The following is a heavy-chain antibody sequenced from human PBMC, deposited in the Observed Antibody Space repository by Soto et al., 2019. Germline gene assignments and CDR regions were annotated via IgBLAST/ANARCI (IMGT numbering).Heavy chain of an antibody. J-gene: IGHJ6*02. V-gene: IGHV1-8*01. Sequence: QVQLVQSGAEVKKPGASVKVSCKPSGYTFTSYDINWVRQATGQGLEWMGWMNPNSGNTGYAQKFQGRVTMTRNTSLRQAYMQLSSLRTEDTAVYYCASLLVRSIVVVVAATQETYGMAVWGQGTTVTVSS. CDR3: ASLLVRSIVVVVAATQETYGMAV. CDR2: MNPNSGNT. CDR1: GYTFTSYD. D-gene: IGHD2-15*01.